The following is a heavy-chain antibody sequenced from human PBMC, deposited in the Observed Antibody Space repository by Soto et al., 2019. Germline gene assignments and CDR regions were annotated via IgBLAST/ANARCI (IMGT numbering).Heavy chain of an antibody. CDR1: GGSISSGGYY. D-gene: IGHD2-2*01. V-gene: IGHV4-31*03. CDR3: AREKHCSSTRCSWFDP. Sequence: SETLSLTCTVSGGSISSGGYYWGWIRQHPGKGLEWIGYIYYSGSTYYNPSLKSRLTISIDTSKNQFSLKLSPVTAADTAVYYCAREKHCSSTRCSWFDPWGQGTLVTVSS. J-gene: IGHJ5*02. CDR2: IYYSGST.